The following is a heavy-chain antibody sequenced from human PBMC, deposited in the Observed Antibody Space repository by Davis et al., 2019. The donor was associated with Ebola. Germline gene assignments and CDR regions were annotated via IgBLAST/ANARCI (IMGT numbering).Heavy chain of an antibody. J-gene: IGHJ6*02. D-gene: IGHD3-22*01. CDR1: GFTFSSYS. CDR2: ISSSSSYI. CDR3: TSRYYYDSSGYYHYYYGMDV. Sequence: GESLKISCAASGFTFSSYSMNWVRQAPGKGLEWVSSISSSSSYIYYADSVKGRFTISRDNAKNSLYLQMNSLKTEDTAVYYCTSRYYYDSSGYYHYYYGMDVWGQGTTVTVSS. V-gene: IGHV3-21*04.